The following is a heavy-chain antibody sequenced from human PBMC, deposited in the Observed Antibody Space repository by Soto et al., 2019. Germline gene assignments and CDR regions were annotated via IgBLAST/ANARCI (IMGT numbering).Heavy chain of an antibody. J-gene: IGHJ3*02. V-gene: IGHV1-69*01. CDR3: ARKLRTGTAALGI. D-gene: IGHD1-7*01. CDR2: IIPIFGTA. CDR1: GGTFSSYA. Sequence: VSCKASGGTFSSYARSCVRQAPGQGLEWMGGIIPIFGTANYAQKFQGRVTITADESTSTAYMELSSLRSEDTAVYYCARKLRTGTAALGIWAQGTMVTVSS.